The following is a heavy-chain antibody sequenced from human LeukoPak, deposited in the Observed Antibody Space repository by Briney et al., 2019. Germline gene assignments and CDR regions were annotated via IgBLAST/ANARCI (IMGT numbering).Heavy chain of an antibody. J-gene: IGHJ6*02. Sequence: GGSLRLSCAASGFTFSSYAMHWVRQAPGKGLEWVAVISYDGSNKYYADSVKGRFTISRDNSKNTLYLQMNSLRAEDTAVYYCVSHFSSSHYYYYGMDVWGQGTTVTVSS. V-gene: IGHV3-30-3*01. CDR2: ISYDGSNK. D-gene: IGHD6-13*01. CDR3: VSHFSSSHYYYYGMDV. CDR1: GFTFSSYA.